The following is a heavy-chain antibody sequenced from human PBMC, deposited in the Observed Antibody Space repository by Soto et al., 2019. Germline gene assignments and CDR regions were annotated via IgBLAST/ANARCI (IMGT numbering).Heavy chain of an antibody. Sequence: GESLKISGKGSGYSFTTDWIGWVRQMPGKGLEWMGIIYPGDSDTRYSPSFQGQVTVSADKSISTAYLQWSSLKASDTAMYYCARYWHSYSSNYLRRMAVSGQGTTVIVSS. CDR3: ARYWHSYSSNYLRRMAV. D-gene: IGHD5-18*01. J-gene: IGHJ6*02. CDR2: IYPGDSDT. CDR1: GYSFTTDW. V-gene: IGHV5-51*01.